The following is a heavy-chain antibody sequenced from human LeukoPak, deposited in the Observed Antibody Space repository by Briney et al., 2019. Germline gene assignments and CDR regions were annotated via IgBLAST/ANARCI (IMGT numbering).Heavy chain of an antibody. CDR2: INPSGGTT. D-gene: IGHD4-23*01. J-gene: IGHJ4*02. V-gene: IGHV1-46*01. Sequence: ASVKVSCKASGYTFTSYFMHWLRQAPGQGLEWMGIINPSGGTTNYAQKFQGRVTVTRDTSTSTVYMELSSLRSEDTAVYYCARGSGNPSYFDQWGQGTLVTVSS. CDR3: ARGSGNPSYFDQ. CDR1: GYTFTSYF.